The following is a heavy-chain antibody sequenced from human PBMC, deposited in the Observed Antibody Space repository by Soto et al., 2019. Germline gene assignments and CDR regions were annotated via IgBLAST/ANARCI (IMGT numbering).Heavy chain of an antibody. Sequence: GGSLRLSCAASGFTFSSYGMHWVRQAPGKGLEWVAVISYDGSNKYYADSVKGRFTISRDNSKNTLYLQMNSLRAEDTAVYYCAALYSYGQGLFDPWGQGTLVTVSS. CDR2: ISYDGSNK. J-gene: IGHJ5*02. CDR3: AALYSYGQGLFDP. V-gene: IGHV3-30*03. CDR1: GFTFSSYG. D-gene: IGHD5-18*01.